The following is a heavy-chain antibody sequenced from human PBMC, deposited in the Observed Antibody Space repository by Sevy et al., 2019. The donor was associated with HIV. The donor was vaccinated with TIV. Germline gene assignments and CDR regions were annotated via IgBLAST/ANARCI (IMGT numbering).Heavy chain of an antibody. CDR2: ISAYNGNT. J-gene: IGHJ4*02. V-gene: IGHV1-18*01. CDR1: GYTFTSYG. CDR3: ARGNSQGYYYDSSGYYYIDY. Sequence: ASVKVSCKASGYTFTSYGISWVRQAPGQGLEWMGWISAYNGNTNYAQKLQGRVTMTTDTSTSTAYMELRSLRSDDTAVYYCARGNSQGYYYDSSGYYYIDYWGQGTLVTVSS. D-gene: IGHD3-22*01.